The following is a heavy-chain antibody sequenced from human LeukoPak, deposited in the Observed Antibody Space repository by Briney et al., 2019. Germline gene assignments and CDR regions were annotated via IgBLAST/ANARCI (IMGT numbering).Heavy chain of an antibody. CDR3: AREHLAAVGTGRFDP. Sequence: PGRSLRLSCAASGFTFSNYAVHWVRQSPGKGLEWVAVISYDGVNKYYGDSVKGRFTISRDNSKNTLYLQMNSPRAEDTAVYYCAREHLAAVGTGRFDPWGQGTLVTVSS. CDR1: GFTFSNYA. D-gene: IGHD6-13*01. V-gene: IGHV3-30*04. J-gene: IGHJ5*02. CDR2: ISYDGVNK.